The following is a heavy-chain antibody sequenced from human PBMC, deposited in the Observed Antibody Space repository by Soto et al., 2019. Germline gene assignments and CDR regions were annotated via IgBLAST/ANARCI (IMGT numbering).Heavy chain of an antibody. Sequence: SGPTLVNPTQTLTLTCTFSGFSLSTSGMCVSWIRQPPGKALEWLARIDWDDDKYYSTSLKTRLTISKDTSKNQVVLTMTNMDPVDTATYYCARMSRGGISRIGVSWYFDLWGRGTLVTVSS. V-gene: IGHV2-70*11. J-gene: IGHJ2*01. D-gene: IGHD3-16*02. CDR1: GFSLSTSGMC. CDR3: ARMSRGGISRIGVSWYFDL. CDR2: IDWDDDK.